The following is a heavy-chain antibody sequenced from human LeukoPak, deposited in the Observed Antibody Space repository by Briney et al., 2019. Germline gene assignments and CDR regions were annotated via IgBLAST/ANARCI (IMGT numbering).Heavy chain of an antibody. D-gene: IGHD6-19*01. CDR1: GYTFTGYY. J-gene: IGHJ5*02. CDR2: INPNSGGT. CDR3: ARQWLGSQCFDP. V-gene: IGHV1-2*02. Sequence: ASVKVSCKASGYTFTGYYMHWVRQAPGQGLEWMGWINPNSGGTKCAQKFQGRVTMTRDTSISTAYMELSGLRSDDTAVYYCARQWLGSQCFDPWRQGTLVTVSS.